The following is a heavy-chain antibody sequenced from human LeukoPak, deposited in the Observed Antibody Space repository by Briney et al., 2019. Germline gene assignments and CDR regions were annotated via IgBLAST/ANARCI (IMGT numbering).Heavy chain of an antibody. CDR2: ISADGGST. CDR3: AKESGKFDY. J-gene: IGHJ4*02. Sequence: GGSLRLSCAASGFAFRDYAMSWVRQAPGKGLEWVSLISADGGSTFSADSVKGRFSISRDNSKNSLYLQMNSLRSEDTAMYYCAKESGKFDYWGQGTLVAVSS. V-gene: IGHV3-43*02. CDR1: GFAFRDYA.